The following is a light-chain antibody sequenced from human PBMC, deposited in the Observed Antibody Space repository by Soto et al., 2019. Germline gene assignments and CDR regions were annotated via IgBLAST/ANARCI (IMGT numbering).Light chain of an antibody. Sequence: DIQMTQSPSSLSASVGDRVTITCRASQSISSYVNWYQQKPGKAPNLLIYSASTLQSGVPSRFTGGGSGTVFSLTINSLEPEDFATYICQQIYSTPWTFGQGTKVEI. CDR2: SAS. J-gene: IGKJ1*01. V-gene: IGKV1-39*01. CDR3: QQIYSTPWT. CDR1: QSISSY.